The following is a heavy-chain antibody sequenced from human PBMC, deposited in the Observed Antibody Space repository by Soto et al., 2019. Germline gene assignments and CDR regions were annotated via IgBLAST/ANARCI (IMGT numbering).Heavy chain of an antibody. CDR1: GGSISSYY. CDR2: IYYSGST. V-gene: IGHV4-59*01. D-gene: IGHD3-10*01. CDR3: ACSDYGSGSYYTHFDY. Sequence: TSETLSLTCTVSGGSISSYYWSWIRQPPGKGLEWIGYIYYSGSTNYNPSLKSRVTISVDTSKNQFSLKLSPVTAADTAVYYCACSDYGSGSYYTHFDYWGQGTLVTVSS. J-gene: IGHJ4*02.